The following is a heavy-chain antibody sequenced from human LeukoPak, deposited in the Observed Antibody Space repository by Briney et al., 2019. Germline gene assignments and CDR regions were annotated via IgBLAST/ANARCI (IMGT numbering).Heavy chain of an antibody. Sequence: GGSLRLSCAASGFSFSDYYMNWIRQAPGKGLEWVSYTITSSRYTNYADSVKGRFTISRDNAKNSLYLQMNSLRAEDTAVYFCARSMRDVYNPPDYWGQGTLVTVSS. CDR1: GFSFSDYY. J-gene: IGHJ4*02. D-gene: IGHD5-24*01. CDR3: ARSMRDVYNPPDY. CDR2: TITSSRYT. V-gene: IGHV3-11*03.